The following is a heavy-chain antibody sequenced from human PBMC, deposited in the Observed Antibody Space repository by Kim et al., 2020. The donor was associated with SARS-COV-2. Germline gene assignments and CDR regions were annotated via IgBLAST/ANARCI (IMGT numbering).Heavy chain of an antibody. Sequence: ASVKVSCKASGYTFTSYGISWVRQAPGQGLEWMGWISAYNGNTNYAQKLQGRVTMTTDTSTSTAYMELRSPRSDDTAVYYCARRMKITVDFDYWGQGTLVTVSS. J-gene: IGHJ4*02. V-gene: IGHV1-18*04. CDR2: ISAYNGNT. D-gene: IGHD3-16*01. CDR1: GYTFTSYG. CDR3: ARRMKITVDFDY.